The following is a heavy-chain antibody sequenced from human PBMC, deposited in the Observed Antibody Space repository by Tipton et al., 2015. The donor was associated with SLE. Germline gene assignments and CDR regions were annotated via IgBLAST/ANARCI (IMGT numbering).Heavy chain of an antibody. V-gene: IGHV4-59*11. Sequence: TLSLTCRVSGGSISSHSWTWIRQPPGKGLEWIGYVYDSGTTNHNPSLKSRGTISIDTSKKQFSLKLSSVTAADTALYYCARAQYGPDYFDYWGQGTLVTVSS. CDR3: ARAQYGPDYFDY. J-gene: IGHJ4*02. CDR1: GGSISSHS. CDR2: VYDSGTT. D-gene: IGHD4-17*01.